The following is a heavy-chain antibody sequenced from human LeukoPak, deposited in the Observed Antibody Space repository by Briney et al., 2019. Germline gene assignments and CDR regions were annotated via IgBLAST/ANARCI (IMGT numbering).Heavy chain of an antibody. V-gene: IGHV3-30*18. CDR2: TSYDGSRK. D-gene: IGHD2-2*01. CDR3: AKDIISAAIPDAFEI. CDR1: GFTFSHYG. Sequence: GGSLRLSCTASGFTFSHYGMHWVRQAPGKGLEWVAVTSYDGSRKHYADSVKGRFTISRDNSKNMLYLQMNSLRAEDAAVYYCAKDIISAAIPDAFEIWAQGTMVTVSP. J-gene: IGHJ3*02.